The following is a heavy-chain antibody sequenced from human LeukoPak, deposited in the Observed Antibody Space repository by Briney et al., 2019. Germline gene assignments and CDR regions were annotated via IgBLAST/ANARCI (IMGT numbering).Heavy chain of an antibody. CDR3: AKDRSRLRIAAAGVDY. CDR2: ISFDGRNK. V-gene: IGHV3-30*18. Sequence: GRSLRLSCAASGFTFSSYAMHWVRQAPGKGLEWVAVISFDGRNKYYADSVKGRFTISRDNSKNTLYLQMNSLRAEDTAVYYCAKDRSRLRIAAAGVDYWGQGTLVTVSS. J-gene: IGHJ4*02. CDR1: GFTFSSYA. D-gene: IGHD6-13*01.